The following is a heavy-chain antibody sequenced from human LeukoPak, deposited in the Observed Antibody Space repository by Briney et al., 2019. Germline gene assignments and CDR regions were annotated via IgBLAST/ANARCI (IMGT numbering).Heavy chain of an antibody. CDR2: TYYWSKWYT. D-gene: IGHD1-26*01. J-gene: IGHJ5*02. CDR3: ARSILGDNIRFDP. V-gene: IGHV6-1*01. CDR1: GDSVSTNNAA. Sequence: SQTLSLTCAISGDSVSTNNAAWHWIRQSPSRGLEWLGRTYYWSKWYTDYAVSVKSRIAINPDTSKNQFSLQLNSVTPEDTAVYYCARSILGDNIRFDPWGQGTLVTVSS.